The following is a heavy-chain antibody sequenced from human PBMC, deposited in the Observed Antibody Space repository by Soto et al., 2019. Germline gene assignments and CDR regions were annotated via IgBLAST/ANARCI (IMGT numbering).Heavy chain of an antibody. Sequence: SETLSLTCAVSGGSISSSNWWSWVRQPPGKGMEWIGEIYHSGSTNYNPSLKSRVTISVDTSKNQFSLKLSSVTAADTAVYYCARLRDLRYFGPEDYYFDYWGQGTLVTVSS. CDR3: ARLRDLRYFGPEDYYFDY. J-gene: IGHJ4*02. CDR1: GGSISSSNW. D-gene: IGHD3-9*01. V-gene: IGHV4-4*02. CDR2: IYHSGST.